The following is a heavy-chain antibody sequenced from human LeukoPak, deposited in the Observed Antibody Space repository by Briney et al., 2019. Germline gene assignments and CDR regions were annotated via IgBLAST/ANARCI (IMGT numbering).Heavy chain of an antibody. D-gene: IGHD4-17*01. CDR2: INPNSGGT. CDR1: GGTFSSYA. Sequence: ASVKVSCKASGGTFSSYAISWVRQAPGQGLEWMGWINPNSGGTNYAQKFQGRVTMTRDTSISTAYMELSRLRSDDTAVYYCARDLYGDYSGDYWGQGTLVTVSS. CDR3: ARDLYGDYSGDY. V-gene: IGHV1-2*02. J-gene: IGHJ4*02.